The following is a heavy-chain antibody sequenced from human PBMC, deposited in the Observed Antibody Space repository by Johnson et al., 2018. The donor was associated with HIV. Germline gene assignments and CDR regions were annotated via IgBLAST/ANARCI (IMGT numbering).Heavy chain of an antibody. D-gene: IGHD3-10*01. V-gene: IGHV3-30-3*01. Sequence: QVRLVESGGGVVQPGRSLRLSCAASGFTFSSYAINWVRQAPGKGLEWVAVISYDGSDKYYADSVKGRFTISRDNSKNTLYLQMNSLRAEDTAVYYCARDPGSITLVRGYAFDIWGQGTVVTISS. CDR3: ARDPGSITLVRGYAFDI. CDR1: GFTFSSYA. J-gene: IGHJ3*02. CDR2: ISYDGSDK.